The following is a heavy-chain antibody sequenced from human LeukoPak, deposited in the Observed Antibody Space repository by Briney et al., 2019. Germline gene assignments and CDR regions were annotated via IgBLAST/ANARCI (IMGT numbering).Heavy chain of an antibody. CDR2: IKEDGSEE. Sequence: GGSLRLSCAASGFTFSSYWMSWVRQAPGKGLECVANIKEDGSEEYYVDSVKGRFSISRDNAKNSLYLQMNSLRAENTAVYYCARDWLAGNPYHAFDLWGKGTMVTVSS. V-gene: IGHV3-7*01. J-gene: IGHJ3*01. CDR1: GFTFSSYW. D-gene: IGHD3-22*01. CDR3: ARDWLAGNPYHAFDL.